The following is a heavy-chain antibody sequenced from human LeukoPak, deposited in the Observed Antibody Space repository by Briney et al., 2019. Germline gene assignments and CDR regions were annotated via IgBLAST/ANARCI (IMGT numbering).Heavy chain of an antibody. CDR2: ISSSGSTI. CDR1: GFTFSDYY. D-gene: IGHD4-23*01. V-gene: IGHV3-11*04. J-gene: IGHJ5*01. Sequence: GGSLRLSCAASGFTFSDYYMSRIRQAPGKGLEWVSYISSSGSTIYYADSVKGRFTISRDNAKNTLYLQVNSLRAEDTAVYYCARTEGTVAYDSWGQGTLVTVSS. CDR3: ARTEGTVAYDS.